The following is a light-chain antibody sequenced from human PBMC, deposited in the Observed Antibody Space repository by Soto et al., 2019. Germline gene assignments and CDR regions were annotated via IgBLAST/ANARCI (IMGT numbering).Light chain of an antibody. CDR2: GAS. V-gene: IGKV3-15*01. CDR1: ESFSSN. CDR3: QKYNNWSLT. Sequence: EIVMTQSPATLSVSPGERATLSCMASESFSSNLAWYQHKPGQAPRLLIYGASTRANGIPARFSGSGSGTAFTHNIHSLQSEEFAVYYCQKYNNWSLTFDQGNKEEIK. J-gene: IGKJ1*01.